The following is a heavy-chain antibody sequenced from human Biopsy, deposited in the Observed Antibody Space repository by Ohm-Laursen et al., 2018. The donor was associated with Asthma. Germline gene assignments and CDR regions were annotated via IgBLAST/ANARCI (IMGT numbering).Heavy chain of an antibody. V-gene: IGHV1-18*01. CDR3: ARAVDYSHYYGIDV. CDR1: GYTFNSTG. J-gene: IGHJ6*02. Sequence: SVKVSCKPSGYTFNSTGITWVRQAPGQGLEWMGWISVYNGNTKVAQKLQDRVTMITDTSTSTAYMELRSLRSDDTAVYFCARAVDYSHYYGIDVWGQGTTVTVS. D-gene: IGHD3-10*01. CDR2: ISVYNGNT.